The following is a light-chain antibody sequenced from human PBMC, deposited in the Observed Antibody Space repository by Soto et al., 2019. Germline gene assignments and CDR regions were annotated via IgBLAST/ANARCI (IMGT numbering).Light chain of an antibody. CDR3: AAWDDSLSGYV. J-gene: IGLJ1*01. Sequence: HSVLTQPPSASGTPGQRVTISCSGSSSNIGSNYVYWYQQLPGTAPKLLISRNNQRPSGVPDRFSGSKSGTSASLAISGLRSEDEADYYCAAWDDSLSGYVFGTGTKLTVL. V-gene: IGLV1-47*01. CDR1: SSNIGSNY. CDR2: RNN.